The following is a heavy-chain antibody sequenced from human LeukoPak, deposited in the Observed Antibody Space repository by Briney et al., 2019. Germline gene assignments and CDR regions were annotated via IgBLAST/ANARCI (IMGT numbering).Heavy chain of an antibody. Sequence: GGSLRLSCEASGFSFSSYCMHWVRQAPGKGLEWLAVISGDGTNKYYAESAKGRFTISRDNSKTTVLVQLNSLRVEDTAVYYCARCRENDFWSGSPVDHWGQGTLVTVSS. CDR2: ISGDGTNK. D-gene: IGHD3-3*01. CDR1: GFSFSSYC. J-gene: IGHJ4*02. CDR3: ARCRENDFWSGSPVDH. V-gene: IGHV3-30-3*01.